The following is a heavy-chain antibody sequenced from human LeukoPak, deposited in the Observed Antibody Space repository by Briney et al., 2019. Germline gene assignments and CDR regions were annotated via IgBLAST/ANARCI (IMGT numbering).Heavy chain of an antibody. J-gene: IGHJ5*02. Sequence: ASVKVSCKTSGYSFTDYYMHWVRQAPGQGLEWMGWINPSSGGTSAAQKFQGRVTMTRDTSITTVYMEVSWLTSDDTAIYYCARADRLHGGPYLIGPWGQGTLVTVSS. CDR1: GYSFTDYY. D-gene: IGHD2-21*01. V-gene: IGHV1-2*02. CDR2: INPSSGGT. CDR3: ARADRLHGGPYLIGP.